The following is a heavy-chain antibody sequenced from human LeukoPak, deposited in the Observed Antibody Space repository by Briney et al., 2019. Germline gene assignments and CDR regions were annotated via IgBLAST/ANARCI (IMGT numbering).Heavy chain of an antibody. Sequence: GGSLRLSCAASGFTFNTYAMSWVRQAPGKGPEWVSDISGSGDSTYYADSVKGRFTISRDNSKNTLYLQMNSLRAEDTAVYYCAKFGDSSSYYYTAKFDFWGQGTLVSVSS. J-gene: IGHJ4*02. CDR1: GFTFNTYA. D-gene: IGHD3-22*01. CDR3: AKFGDSSSYYYTAKFDF. V-gene: IGHV3-23*01. CDR2: ISGSGDST.